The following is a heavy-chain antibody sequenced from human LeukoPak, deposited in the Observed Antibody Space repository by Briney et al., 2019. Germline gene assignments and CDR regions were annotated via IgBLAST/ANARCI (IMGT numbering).Heavy chain of an antibody. J-gene: IGHJ4*02. CDR2: IIPIFGTA. CDR3: ARDRADYSIDY. Sequence: ASVKVSCKASGGTFSSYAISWVRQAPGQGLEWMGGIIPIFGTANYAQKFQGRVTITADKSTSTAYMELSSLRSEDTAVYYCARDRADYSIDYWGQGTLVTVSS. D-gene: IGHD4-11*01. V-gene: IGHV1-69*06. CDR1: GGTFSSYA.